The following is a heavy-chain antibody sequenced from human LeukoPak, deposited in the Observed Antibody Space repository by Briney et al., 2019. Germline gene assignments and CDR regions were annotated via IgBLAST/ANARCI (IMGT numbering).Heavy chain of an antibody. CDR2: IFPSGGEI. D-gene: IGHD3-9*01. Sequence: GGSLRLSCAASGFTFSTFAMIWARQPPGKGLEWVSSIFPSGGEIHYADSVKGRFTISRDNAKNSLYLQMNSLRAEDTAVYYCAKDKDPAGPARWLLGNYWGQGTLVTVSS. V-gene: IGHV3-21*01. CDR3: AKDKDPAGPARWLLGNY. CDR1: GFTFSTFA. J-gene: IGHJ4*02.